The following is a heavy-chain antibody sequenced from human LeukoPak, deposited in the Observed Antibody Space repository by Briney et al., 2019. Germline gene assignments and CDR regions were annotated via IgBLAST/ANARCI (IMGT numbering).Heavy chain of an antibody. Sequence: GGSLRLSCAASGFTFSSYGMHWVRQAPGKGLEWVAVIWYDGSNKYYADSVKGRFTISRDNSKNTLYLQMNSLRAEDTAVYYCARDYSYGFLNYGMDVWGQGTTVTVSS. CDR3: ARDYSYGFLNYGMDV. V-gene: IGHV3-33*01. CDR1: GFTFSSYG. J-gene: IGHJ6*02. CDR2: IWYDGSNK. D-gene: IGHD5-18*01.